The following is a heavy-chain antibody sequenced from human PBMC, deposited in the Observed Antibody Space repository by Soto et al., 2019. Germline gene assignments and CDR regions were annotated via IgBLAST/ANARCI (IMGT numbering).Heavy chain of an antibody. V-gene: IGHV3-23*01. CDR3: AKDVLYITVIRGNFDC. D-gene: IGHD3-10*01. J-gene: IGHJ4*02. CDR2: ISGGNDRT. Sequence: EEQVLESGGGLVQPGGSLRLSCIASGFSFSSYGMSWVRQAPGKGLEWVSGISGGNDRTYYADSVKGRFTISRDNSKNTIYLQMNSLRADDTAVYYCAKDVLYITVIRGNFDCWGQGTLVTVSS. CDR1: GFSFSSYG.